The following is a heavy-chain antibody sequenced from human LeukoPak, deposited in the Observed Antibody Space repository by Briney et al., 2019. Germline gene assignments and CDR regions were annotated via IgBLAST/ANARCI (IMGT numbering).Heavy chain of an antibody. J-gene: IGHJ5*02. CDR1: GGSISSSSYY. D-gene: IGHD1-1*01. CDR3: ARLGAGTTSYGWFDP. Sequence: SETLSLTCTVSGGSISSSSYYWSWIRQPPGKGLEWIGNIYNSGSTNYNPSLKSRVTISLDTSKNQFSLKLSSVTAADTAVYYCARLGAGTTSYGWFDPWGQGTLVTVSS. V-gene: IGHV4-61*05. CDR2: IYNSGST.